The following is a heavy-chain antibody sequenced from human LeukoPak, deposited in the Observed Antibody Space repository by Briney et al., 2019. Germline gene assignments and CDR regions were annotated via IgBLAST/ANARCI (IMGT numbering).Heavy chain of an antibody. CDR1: GDSISGYY. CDR2: IYSSGST. CDR3: ARVLAEMAAVWRDDVFDI. D-gene: IGHD5-24*01. Sequence: SETLSLTCTVSGDSISGYYWNWIRQPPGKGLEWIGFIYSSGSTNYNPSLKSRVTISVDTSKNQFALRVNSVTAADTAVYYRARVLAEMAAVWRDDVFDIWGQGTMVTVSS. V-gene: IGHV4-59*01. J-gene: IGHJ3*02.